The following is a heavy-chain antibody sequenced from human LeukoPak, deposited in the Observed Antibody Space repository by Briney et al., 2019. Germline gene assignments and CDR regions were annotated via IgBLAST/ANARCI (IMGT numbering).Heavy chain of an antibody. CDR1: GYIFTSYD. Sequence: ASVKVSCKASGYIFTSYDISWVRQAPGQGLEWMGWISTYNVKTNYAQKLQGRVTMTTDTSTSTAYMELRSLRSDDTAVYYCARGSPLGHYWGQGTLATVSS. CDR2: ISTYNVKT. J-gene: IGHJ4*02. CDR3: ARGSPLGHY. V-gene: IGHV1-18*01.